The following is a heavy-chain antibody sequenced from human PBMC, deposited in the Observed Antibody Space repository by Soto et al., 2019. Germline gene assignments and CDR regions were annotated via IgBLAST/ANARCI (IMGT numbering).Heavy chain of an antibody. J-gene: IGHJ4*02. CDR1: GYTLTSYD. V-gene: IGHV1-18*01. CDR2: SSTYSSRT. Sequence: GASVKVSCKASGYTLTSYDISWVRQAPGQGLEWMGWSSTYSSRTNFAQKFRGRVTVTTDTSTSTVYMELRTLTSDDTAVYYDVRGSISSVTAFEKWGQGTLIIVSS. CDR3: VRGSISSVTAFEK. D-gene: IGHD2-21*02.